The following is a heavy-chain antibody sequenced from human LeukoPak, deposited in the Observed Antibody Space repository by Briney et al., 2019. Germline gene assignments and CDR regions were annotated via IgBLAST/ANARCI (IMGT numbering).Heavy chain of an antibody. CDR2: INSDGSST. Sequence: GGSLRLSCAASGFTFSSYWMHWVRQAPGKGLVWVSRINSDGSSTSYADSVKGRFTISRDNAKNTLYLQMNSLRAEDTAVYYCARGLKEVGATNPYYYYGMDVWGQGTTVTVSS. V-gene: IGHV3-74*01. CDR1: GFTFSSYW. J-gene: IGHJ6*02. D-gene: IGHD1-26*01. CDR3: ARGLKEVGATNPYYYYGMDV.